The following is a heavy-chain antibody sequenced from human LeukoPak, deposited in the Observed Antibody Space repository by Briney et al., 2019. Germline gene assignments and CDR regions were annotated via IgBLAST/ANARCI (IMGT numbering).Heavy chain of an antibody. Sequence: ASVKVSCKSSGYIFSDYYMHWVRQAPGQGLEWMGLDNPKGGDTNFAQKFQGRVTMTRDTSISTAYMELSRLRPDDTAVYYCARVYQDWYFDLWGRGTLVTVSS. V-gene: IGHV1-2*02. CDR1: GYIFSDYY. J-gene: IGHJ2*01. D-gene: IGHD2-8*01. CDR2: DNPKGGDT. CDR3: ARVYQDWYFDL.